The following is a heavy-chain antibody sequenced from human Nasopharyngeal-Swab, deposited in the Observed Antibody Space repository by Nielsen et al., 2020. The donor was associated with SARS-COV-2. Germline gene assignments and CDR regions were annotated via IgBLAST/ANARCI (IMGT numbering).Heavy chain of an antibody. CDR2: ISWNSGSI. V-gene: IGHV3-9*01. D-gene: IGHD3-22*01. CDR1: GFTFDDYA. J-gene: IGHJ4*02. Sequence: GGSLRLSCAASGFTFDDYAMHWVRQAPGKGLEWVSGISWNSGSIGYADSVKGRFTISRDNAKNSLYLQMNSLRAEDTALYYCAKDRYYDSSGCLDYWGLGTLVTVSS. CDR3: AKDRYYDSSGCLDY.